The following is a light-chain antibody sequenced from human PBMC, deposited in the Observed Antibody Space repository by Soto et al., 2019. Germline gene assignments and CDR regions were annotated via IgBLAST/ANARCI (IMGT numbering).Light chain of an antibody. J-gene: IGKJ1*01. CDR3: QQYDTYTGA. CDR1: QSISTW. Sequence: DIQMTQSPSTLSASVGDRVTITCRASQSISTWLDWYQQKPGKAPKLLIYKASSSESGVPSRFSGSGFGTEFTLTISNLQPEDSATYYCQQYDTYTGAFGQGTKV. CDR2: KAS. V-gene: IGKV1-5*03.